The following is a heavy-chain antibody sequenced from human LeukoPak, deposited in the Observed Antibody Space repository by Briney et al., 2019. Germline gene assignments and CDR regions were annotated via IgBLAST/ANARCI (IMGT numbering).Heavy chain of an antibody. Sequence: ASVKDSCKASGYTFTNFGVSWVRQAPGQGLEWMGWISAYNGNTDFAQKFQGRVTLTIETSTATAYMDLRSLKSDDTAVYYCARDRYSGAYSFDYWGHGTLVTVSS. J-gene: IGHJ4*01. D-gene: IGHD5-12*01. CDR2: ISAYNGNT. CDR3: ARDRYSGAYSFDY. CDR1: GYTFTNFG. V-gene: IGHV1-18*01.